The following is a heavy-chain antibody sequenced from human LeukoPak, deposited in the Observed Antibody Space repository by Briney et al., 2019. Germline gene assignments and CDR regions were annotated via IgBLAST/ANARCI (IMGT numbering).Heavy chain of an antibody. Sequence: SETLSLNCPVAGGSISSSCWSWIRQPPGKGLEWIGYICYSGTTNYTPSLKSRVTRSVDTSKNQFSLKLNSVTAADTAMYFCAASESGPINHWGQGALVTVSS. CDR3: AASESGPINH. CDR1: GGSISSSC. J-gene: IGHJ5*02. V-gene: IGHV4-59*01. D-gene: IGHD1-14*01. CDR2: ICYSGTT.